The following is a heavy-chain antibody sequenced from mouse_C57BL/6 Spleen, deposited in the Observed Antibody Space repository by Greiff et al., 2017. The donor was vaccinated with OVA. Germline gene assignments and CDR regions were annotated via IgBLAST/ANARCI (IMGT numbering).Heavy chain of an antibody. CDR2: INPSTGGT. V-gene: IGHV1-42*01. J-gene: IGHJ4*01. D-gene: IGHD2-5*01. Sequence: VQLQQSGPELVKPGASVKISCKASGYSFTGYYMNWVKQSPEKSLEWIGEINPSTGGTTYNQKFKAKATLTVDKSSSTAYMQLKSLKSEDSAVYYCAREDSNDAMDYWGQGTSVTVSS. CDR1: GYSFTGYY. CDR3: AREDSNDAMDY.